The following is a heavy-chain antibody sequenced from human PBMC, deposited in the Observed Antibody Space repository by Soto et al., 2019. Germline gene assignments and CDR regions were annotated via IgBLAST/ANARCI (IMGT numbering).Heavy chain of an antibody. D-gene: IGHD3-22*01. CDR1: GFTFSNYG. J-gene: IGHJ4*02. V-gene: IGHV3-30*18. Sequence: GGSLSLSCADSGFTFSNYGMHWVRQAPGKGLEWVAAISYDGGNKFYADSVEGRFTISRDNSKSTVYLQMNSLRAEDTAIYYCAKDTYYYDSSGYYVFDYWGQGALVTVSS. CDR2: ISYDGGNK. CDR3: AKDTYYYDSSGYYVFDY.